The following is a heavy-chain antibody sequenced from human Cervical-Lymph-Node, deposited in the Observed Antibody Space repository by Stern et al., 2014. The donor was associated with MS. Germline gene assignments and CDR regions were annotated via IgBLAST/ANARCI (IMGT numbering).Heavy chain of an antibody. CDR2: INPGGGRT. CDR3: ARDNGGWSVDS. J-gene: IGHJ4*02. V-gene: IGHV1-46*01. Sequence: QMQLVQSGAEVKKPGASVKVSCKAFGYTFTSNKMHWVRQAPGQGLEWMGIINPGGGRTRYAQKLQGRVPMTRDTSTSTVYMELTSLRSEDTAVYSCARDNGGWSVDSWGQGTLVIVSS. D-gene: IGHD6-19*01. CDR1: GYTFTSNK.